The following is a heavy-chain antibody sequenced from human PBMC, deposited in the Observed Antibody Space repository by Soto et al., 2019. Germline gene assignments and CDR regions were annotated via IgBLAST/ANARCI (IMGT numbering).Heavy chain of an antibody. Sequence: EVQLVESGGGLVQPGRSLRLSCVASGFTFDDYAMHWVRQAPGKGLEWVSGVSWNSGSIAYADSVKGRFTISRDNAKNSRYLQMSSLRAEDTALYYCAKGIGSSPSSHYYYYAMDVWGQGTTVTVSS. CDR3: AKGIGSSPSSHYYYYAMDV. CDR1: GFTFDDYA. V-gene: IGHV3-9*01. D-gene: IGHD6-19*01. CDR2: VSWNSGSI. J-gene: IGHJ6*02.